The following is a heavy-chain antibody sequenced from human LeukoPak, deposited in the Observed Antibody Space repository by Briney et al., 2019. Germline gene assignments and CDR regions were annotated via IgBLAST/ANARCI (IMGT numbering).Heavy chain of an antibody. D-gene: IGHD3-3*01. CDR1: GFTFSSYS. CDR3: ARPSFKQRGPGFGN. J-gene: IGHJ4*02. Sequence: PGGSLRLSCAASGFTFSSYSMNWVRQAPGKGLEWVSSISSSSSYIYYADSVKGRFTISRDNAKNSLYLQMNSLRAEDTAVYYCARPSFKQRGPGFGNWGQGTLVTVSS. V-gene: IGHV3-21*01. CDR2: ISSSSSYI.